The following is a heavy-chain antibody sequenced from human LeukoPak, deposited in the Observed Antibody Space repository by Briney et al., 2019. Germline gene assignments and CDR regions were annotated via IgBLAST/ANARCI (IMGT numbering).Heavy chain of an antibody. D-gene: IGHD3-22*01. CDR2: IYYSGST. J-gene: IGHJ6*03. V-gene: IGHV4-59*01. CDR3: ASSITPSGYYYDYYYYMDV. Sequence: PSETLSLTCTVSGGSISSYYWSWIRPPPGKGLEWIGYIYYSGSTNYNPSLKSRVTISVDTSKNQFSLKLSSVTAADTAVYYCASSITPSGYYYDYYYYMDVWGKGTTVTVSS. CDR1: GGSISSYY.